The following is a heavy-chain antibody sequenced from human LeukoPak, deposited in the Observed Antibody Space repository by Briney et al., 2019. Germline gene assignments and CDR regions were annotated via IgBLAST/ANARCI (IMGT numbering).Heavy chain of an antibody. CDR3: ATGRDLFDY. V-gene: IGHV3-30-3*01. CDR1: GFTFSSYA. Sequence: GRSLRLSCAASGFTFSSYAMHWVRQAPGKGLEWVAVISYDGSNKYYADSVKGRFTIPRDNSKNTLYLQMNSLRAEDTAVYYCATGRDLFDYWGQGTLVTVSS. D-gene: IGHD3-10*01. J-gene: IGHJ4*02. CDR2: ISYDGSNK.